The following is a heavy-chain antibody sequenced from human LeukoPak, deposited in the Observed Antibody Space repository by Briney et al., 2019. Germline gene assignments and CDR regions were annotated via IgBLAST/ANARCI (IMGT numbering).Heavy chain of an antibody. CDR2: IYYSGST. CDR3: ARGGPIAAAGNNWFDP. D-gene: IGHD6-13*01. V-gene: IGHV4-39*07. CDR1: GGSISSSSYY. J-gene: IGHJ5*02. Sequence: SETLSLTCTVSGGSISSSSYYWGWIRQPPGKGLEWIGSIYYSGSTYYNPSLKSRVTISVDTSKNQFSLKLSSVTAADTAVYYCARGGPIAAAGNNWFDPWGQGTLVTVSS.